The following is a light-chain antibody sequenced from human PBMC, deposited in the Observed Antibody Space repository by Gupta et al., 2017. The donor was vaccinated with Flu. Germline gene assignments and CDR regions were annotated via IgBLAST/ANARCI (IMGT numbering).Light chain of an antibody. Sequence: EIVSTHTPRTLRLVLAERATLSCRASQSVSSSYLAWYQQKPGQAPRLLIYGASGRATGIPDRFSGSGSGTDFTLTISRLEPEDFAVYYCQQYGSSPGTFGQGTKVEIK. V-gene: IGKV3-20*01. CDR3: QQYGSSPGT. CDR1: QSVSSSY. J-gene: IGKJ1*01. CDR2: GAS.